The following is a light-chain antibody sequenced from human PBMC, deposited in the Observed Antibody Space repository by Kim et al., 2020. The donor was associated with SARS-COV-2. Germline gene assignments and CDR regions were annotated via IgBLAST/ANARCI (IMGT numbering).Light chain of an antibody. CDR2: YDD. Sequence: QSVLTQPPSVSEAPRQRVTISCSGSSSNIGNNAVNWYQQLPGKAPKLLIYYDDLLPSGVSDRFSGSKSGTSASLANSGLQSEDEADYYCAAWDDSLNGRVFGGGTQLTVL. CDR1: SSNIGNNA. V-gene: IGLV1-36*01. CDR3: AAWDDSLNGRV. J-gene: IGLJ3*02.